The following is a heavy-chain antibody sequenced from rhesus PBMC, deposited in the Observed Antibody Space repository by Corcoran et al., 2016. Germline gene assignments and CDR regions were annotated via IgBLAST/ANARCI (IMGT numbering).Heavy chain of an antibody. D-gene: IGHD2-2*01. J-gene: IGHJ4*01. CDR2: IKKKGDGGIA. Sequence: EVQLVESGGGLVQPGGSLRLSCAASGFTFSNYWMSWVRQAPGKGLDWVGRIKKKGDGGIAAYAEAVKGRFTISRDDSKNTLYLQMNSLKTEDTAVYYCTRMYCTSTTCYAYYFDYWGQGVLVTVSS. CDR1: GFTFSNYW. CDR3: TRMYCTSTTCYAYYFDY. V-gene: IGHV3-16*02.